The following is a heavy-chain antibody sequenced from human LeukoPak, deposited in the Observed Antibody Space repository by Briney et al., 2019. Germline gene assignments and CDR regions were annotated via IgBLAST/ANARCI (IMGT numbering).Heavy chain of an antibody. J-gene: IGHJ4*02. CDR3: ARAPYSSSAFDY. CDR1: GFTFSSYG. Sequence: PGRSLRLSCAASGFTFSSYGMHWVRQAPGRGLEWVAVIWYDGSNKYYADSVKGRFTISRDNSKNTLYLQMDSLRAEDTAVYYCARAPYSSSAFDYGGQGTLVTVSS. V-gene: IGHV3-33*01. CDR2: IWYDGSNK. D-gene: IGHD6-13*01.